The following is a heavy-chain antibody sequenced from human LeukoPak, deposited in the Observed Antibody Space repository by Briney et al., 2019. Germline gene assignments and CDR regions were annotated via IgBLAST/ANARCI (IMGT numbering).Heavy chain of an antibody. V-gene: IGHV3-21*01. D-gene: IGHD1-26*01. CDR2: ISSSSSYI. J-gene: IGHJ3*02. CDR1: GFTFSSYS. CDR3: ARVVYSGTLHAFDI. Sequence: PGGSLRLSCAASGFTFSSYSMNWVRQAPGKGLEWVSSISSSSSYIYYADSVKGRFTISRDNAKSSLYLQMNSLRAEDTAVYYCARVVYSGTLHAFDIWGQGTMVTVSS.